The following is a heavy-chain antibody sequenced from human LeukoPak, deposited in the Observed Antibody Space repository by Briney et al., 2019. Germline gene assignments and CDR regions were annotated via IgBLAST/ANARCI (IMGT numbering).Heavy chain of an antibody. CDR2: VRYDGGSI. V-gene: IGHV3-30*02. D-gene: IGHD6-25*01. J-gene: IGHJ4*02. CDR1: GFTFSSYG. CDR3: VKDHSSGLLG. Sequence: GGSLRLSCAASGFTFSSYGMHWVRQAPGKGLEWVAFVRYDGGSIYYVDSVKGRFILSRDNSKDTLYLQMNSLRIEDTAVYHCVKDHSSGLLGWGQGTLVTVSS.